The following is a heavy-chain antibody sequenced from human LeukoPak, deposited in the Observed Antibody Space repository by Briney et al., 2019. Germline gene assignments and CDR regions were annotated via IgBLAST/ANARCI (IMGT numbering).Heavy chain of an antibody. J-gene: IGHJ4*02. CDR3: ARAYGYVTYYFDY. Sequence: GGSLRLSCAASGFTFSSYGMHWGRQAPGKGLEWVAVIWYDGSNKYYADSVKGRFTISRDNSKNTLYLQMNSLRAEDTAVYYCARAYGYVTYYFDYWGQGTLVTVSS. D-gene: IGHD5-12*01. V-gene: IGHV3-33*01. CDR2: IWYDGSNK. CDR1: GFTFSSYG.